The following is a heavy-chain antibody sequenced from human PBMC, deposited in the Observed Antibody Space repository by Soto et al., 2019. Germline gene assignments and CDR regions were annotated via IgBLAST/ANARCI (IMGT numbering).Heavy chain of an antibody. Sequence: SETLSLTCTVSGDSLSSSRFYWGWIRQPPGKGLEWIGSIYSSGDTYYRPSLKSRLTISIDPSKNQFSLKLTSVTAADTAVYFCERSDVSVEVADPGLDYWGQGTLVTVSS. D-gene: IGHD6-19*01. CDR2: IYSSGDT. CDR3: ERSDVSVEVADPGLDY. V-gene: IGHV4-39*01. CDR1: GDSLSSSRFY. J-gene: IGHJ4*02.